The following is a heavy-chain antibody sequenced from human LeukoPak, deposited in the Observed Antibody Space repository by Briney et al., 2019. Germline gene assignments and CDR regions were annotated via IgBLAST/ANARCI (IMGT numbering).Heavy chain of an antibody. CDR1: GFTFSSYW. CDR3: ARDQTGQAWIY. V-gene: IGHV3-7*04. CDR2: INQDGREK. D-gene: IGHD2-2*03. Sequence: GGPLRLSCTASGFTFSSYWMSWVRQAPGKGLEWVANINQDGREKHSVDSVKGRFTVSRDNARNSLYLQMNSLRAEDTAMYYCARDQTGQAWIYWGQGTLVTVSS. J-gene: IGHJ4*02.